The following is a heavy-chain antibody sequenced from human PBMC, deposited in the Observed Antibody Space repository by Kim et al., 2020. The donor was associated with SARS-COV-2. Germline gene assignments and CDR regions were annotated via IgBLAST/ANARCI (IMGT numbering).Heavy chain of an antibody. J-gene: IGHJ6*02. D-gene: IGHD3-10*01. CDR3: ARGNYYESVSLSDYYNGMYV. CDR2: ISSDGRNK. Sequence: GGSLRLSCAASGLSFDSSAMNWVRQAPGKGLEWVAVISSDGRNKEYADSVKGRFTISRDNSKSTLALHMNSLRVEDTAVYYCARGNYYESVSLSDYYNGMYVLCQGTTVTVSS. CDR1: GLSFDSSA. V-gene: IGHV3-30-3*01.